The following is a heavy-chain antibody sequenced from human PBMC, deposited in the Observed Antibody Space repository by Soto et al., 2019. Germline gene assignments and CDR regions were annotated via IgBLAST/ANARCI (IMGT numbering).Heavy chain of an antibody. V-gene: IGHV3-23*01. D-gene: IGHD1-26*01. J-gene: IGHJ4*02. CDR2: ISGSGGST. CDR1: GFTFSCYC. Sequence: TGGSLSLSCEASGFTFSCYCMNWVRQAPGKGLEWVSAISGSGGSTYYADSVKGRFTISRDNSKNTLYLQMNSLRAEDTAVYYCAKDRQWELLYYFDYWGQGTLVTVSS. CDR3: AKDRQWELLYYFDY.